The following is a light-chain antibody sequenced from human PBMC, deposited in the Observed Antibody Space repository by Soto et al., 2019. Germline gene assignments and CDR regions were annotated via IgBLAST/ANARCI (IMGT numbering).Light chain of an antibody. J-gene: IGKJ3*01. CDR2: SAS. Sequence: EVVLTQSPGTLSLSPGERATLSCRASQSINNNLAWYQHKSGQAPRLLIYSASSRAAGVPDRFSGSGSRTDSTPTISRLEPEDFAVYYCQPYGTSRVTFGPGTKVDIK. V-gene: IGKV3-20*01. CDR3: QPYGTSRVT. CDR1: QSINNN.